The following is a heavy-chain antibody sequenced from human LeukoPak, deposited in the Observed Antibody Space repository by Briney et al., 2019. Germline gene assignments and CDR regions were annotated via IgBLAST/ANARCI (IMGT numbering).Heavy chain of an antibody. CDR3: ARGPHITMVRGVSDAFDI. D-gene: IGHD3-10*01. Sequence: SGGSLRLSCAASGFTFSSYWMSWVRQAPGKGLEWVANIKQDGSEKYYVDSVKGRFTISRDNAKNSLYLQMNSLRAEDTAVYYCARGPHITMVRGVSDAFDIWVQGTMVTVSS. J-gene: IGHJ3*02. V-gene: IGHV3-7*03. CDR2: IKQDGSEK. CDR1: GFTFSSYW.